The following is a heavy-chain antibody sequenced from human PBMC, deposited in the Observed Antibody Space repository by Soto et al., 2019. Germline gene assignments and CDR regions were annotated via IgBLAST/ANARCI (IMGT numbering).Heavy chain of an antibody. CDR2: ISYSGST. V-gene: IGHV4-59*01. CDR3: ARGSGSYYAY. Sequence: ASETLSLTCAVSGGSISNFYWSWIRQPPGKGLECIGYISYSGSTNYNPSLKSRVTISIDTSKNQFSLKLSSVTAADTAVYYCARGSGSYYAYWGQGTLVTVSS. D-gene: IGHD1-26*01. CDR1: GGSISNFY. J-gene: IGHJ4*02.